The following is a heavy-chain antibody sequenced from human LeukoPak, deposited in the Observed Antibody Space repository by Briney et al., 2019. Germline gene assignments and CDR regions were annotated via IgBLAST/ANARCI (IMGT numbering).Heavy chain of an antibody. V-gene: IGHV3-20*04. CDR1: GFTFDDYG. D-gene: IGHD4-23*01. J-gene: IGHJ4*02. CDR3: ARDPQPAGDNSFADY. Sequence: GGSLRLSCAASGFTFDDYGMSWVRQAPGKGLEWVSGINWNGGSTGYADSVKGRFTISRDNAKNSLYLQMNSLRAEDTALYYCARDPQPAGDNSFADYWGQGTLVTVSS. CDR2: INWNGGST.